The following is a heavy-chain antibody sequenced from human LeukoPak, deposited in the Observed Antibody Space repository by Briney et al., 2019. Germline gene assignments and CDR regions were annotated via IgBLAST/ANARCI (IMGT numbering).Heavy chain of an antibody. D-gene: IGHD6-13*01. CDR2: ISGSSGNT. CDR1: GFTFSSYA. Sequence: PGGSLRLSCTASGFTFSSYAMSWVRQAPGKGLEWLSAISGSSGNTYYAESVKGRVTISRDNSKNTLYLQLNSLRAEDTAVYYCATISGYSSSWFFDYWGQGTLVTVSS. J-gene: IGHJ4*02. CDR3: ATISGYSSSWFFDY. V-gene: IGHV3-23*01.